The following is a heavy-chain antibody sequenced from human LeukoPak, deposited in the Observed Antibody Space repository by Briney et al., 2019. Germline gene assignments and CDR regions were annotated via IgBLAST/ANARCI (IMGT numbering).Heavy chain of an antibody. CDR2: VGHNAAGT. Sequence: PGGSLRLSCADSGFTFSSYEMSWVRQAPGKGLEWVADVGHNAAGTYYADSVKGRFTISRDNSRNTMYLQMNSLTAEDTAVYYCAKACLVATTPGRGMDVWGQGTTVAVSS. CDR3: AKACLVATTPGRGMDV. J-gene: IGHJ6*02. V-gene: IGHV3-23*01. D-gene: IGHD5-24*01. CDR1: GFTFSSYE.